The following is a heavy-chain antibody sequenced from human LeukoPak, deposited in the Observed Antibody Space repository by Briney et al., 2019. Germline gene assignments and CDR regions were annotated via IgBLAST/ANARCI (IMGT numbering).Heavy chain of an antibody. CDR2: IIPIFGTA. V-gene: IGHV1-69*01. Sequence: ASVKVSCKASGGTFSSYAISWVRQAPGQGLEWMGGIIPIFGTANYAQKFQGRVTITADESTSTAYMELSSLRSEDTAVYYCARSSPRKYSYGHFDYWGQGTLVTVSS. D-gene: IGHD5-18*01. CDR3: ARSSPRKYSYGHFDY. J-gene: IGHJ4*02. CDR1: GGTFSSYA.